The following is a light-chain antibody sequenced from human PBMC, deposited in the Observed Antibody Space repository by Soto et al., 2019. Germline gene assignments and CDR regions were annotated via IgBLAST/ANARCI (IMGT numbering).Light chain of an antibody. CDR2: EGS. CDR3: CSCAGSSTFV. J-gene: IGLJ1*01. V-gene: IGLV2-23*01. Sequence: QSVLTQPASVSGSPGQSITISCTGTSSDVGSYNLVSWYQQHPGKAPKLMIYEGSKRPSGVSNRFSGSKSGNTASLTISGLQAEDEADYYCCSCAGSSTFVFGTGTNVTVL. CDR1: SSDVGSYNL.